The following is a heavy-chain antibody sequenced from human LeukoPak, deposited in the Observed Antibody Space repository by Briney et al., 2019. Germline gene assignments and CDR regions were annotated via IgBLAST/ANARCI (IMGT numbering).Heavy chain of an antibody. CDR2: ISAYNGNT. CDR1: GYTFTSYG. J-gene: IGHJ2*01. Sequence: ASVKVSCKASGYTFTSYGISWVRQAPGQGLEWMGWISAYNGNTNYAQKLQGRVTMTTDTSTSTAYMELRSLRSDDTAVYYCARVHSSGRYLESWYFDLWGRGTLVTVSS. V-gene: IGHV1-18*04. CDR3: ARVHSSGRYLESWYFDL. D-gene: IGHD6-19*01.